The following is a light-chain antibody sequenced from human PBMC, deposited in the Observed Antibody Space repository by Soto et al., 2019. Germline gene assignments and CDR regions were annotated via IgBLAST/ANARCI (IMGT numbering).Light chain of an antibody. CDR2: GAS. CDR1: QSVGSF. J-gene: IGKJ5*01. CDR3: QKYNNWPPRIT. V-gene: IGKV3-15*01. Sequence: EIVMTQSPATLSVSPGERVTLSCRASQSVGSFLAWYQQKPGQAPRLLIYGASTWATGIPVRFSGSGSGPELTRSISILQSEDLGLYYCQKYNNWPPRITFGQGTRLEI.